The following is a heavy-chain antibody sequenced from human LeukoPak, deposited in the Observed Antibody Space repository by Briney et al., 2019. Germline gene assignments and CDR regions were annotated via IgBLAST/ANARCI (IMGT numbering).Heavy chain of an antibody. CDR3: ARLIGTRPPFDY. V-gene: IGHV4-34*01. Sequence: PSETLSLTCAVYGGSFSGYYRSWIRQPPGKGLEWIGEINHSGSTNYNPSLKSRVTISVDTSKNQFSLKLSSVTAADTAVYYCARLIGTRPPFDYWGQGTLVTVSS. CDR1: GGSFSGYY. CDR2: INHSGST. J-gene: IGHJ4*02.